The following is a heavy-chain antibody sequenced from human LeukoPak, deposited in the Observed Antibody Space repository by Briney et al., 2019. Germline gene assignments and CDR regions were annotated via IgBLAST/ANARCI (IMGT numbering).Heavy chain of an antibody. CDR1: GYSISSGYY. CDR2: IYHSGST. D-gene: IGHD3-22*01. V-gene: IGHV4-38-2*02. CDR3: ARDHPPNYDSSGYGAFDI. Sequence: PSETLSLTCTVSGYSISSGYYWGWIRQPPGKGLEWIGSIYHSGSTYYNPSLKSRVTISVDTSKNQFSLKLSSVTAADTAVYYCARDHPPNYDSSGYGAFDIWGQGTMVTVSS. J-gene: IGHJ3*02.